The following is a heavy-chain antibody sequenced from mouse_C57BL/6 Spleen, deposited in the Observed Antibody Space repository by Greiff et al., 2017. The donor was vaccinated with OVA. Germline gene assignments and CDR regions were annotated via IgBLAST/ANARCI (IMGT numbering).Heavy chain of an antibody. D-gene: IGHD3-1*01. CDR1: GYTFTSYW. V-gene: IGHV1-50*01. J-gene: IGHJ4*01. CDR3: ARSGGSAMDY. Sequence: QVQLQQPGAELVKPGASVKLSCKASGYTFTSYWMQWVKQRPGQGLEWIGEIDPSDSYTNYNQKFKGKATLTVDTSSSTAYMQLSSLTSEDSAVYYCARSGGSAMDYWGQGTSVTVSS. CDR2: IDPSDSYT.